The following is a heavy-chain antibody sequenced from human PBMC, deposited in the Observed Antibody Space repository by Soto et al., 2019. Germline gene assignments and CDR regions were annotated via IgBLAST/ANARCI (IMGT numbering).Heavy chain of an antibody. CDR3: ARDSNYDFWSGYSGRGFDY. V-gene: IGHV1-18*01. D-gene: IGHD3-3*01. CDR1: GYTFTSYG. CDR2: ISAYNGNT. J-gene: IGHJ4*02. Sequence: QVQLVQSGAEVKKPGASVKVSCKASGYTFTSYGISWVRQAPGQGLEWMGWISAYNGNTNYAQKLQGRVTMTTDTTTSTAYMELRSLRSDDTAVYYCARDSNYDFWSGYSGRGFDYWGQGTLVTVSS.